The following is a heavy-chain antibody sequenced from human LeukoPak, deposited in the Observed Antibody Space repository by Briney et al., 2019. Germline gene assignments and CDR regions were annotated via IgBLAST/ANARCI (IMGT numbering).Heavy chain of an antibody. V-gene: IGHV3-66*01. J-gene: IGHJ4*02. CDR3: ARVPNNYFDY. CDR1: GFTVSSDY. Sequence: GGSLRLSCAASGFTVSSDYMSWVRQAPGKGLEWVSVIYSGDSTYYADSVKGRFIISRDNSKNTLYLQMNSLRAEDTAVYYCARVPNNYFDYWGQGTLVTVPS. CDR2: IYSGDST.